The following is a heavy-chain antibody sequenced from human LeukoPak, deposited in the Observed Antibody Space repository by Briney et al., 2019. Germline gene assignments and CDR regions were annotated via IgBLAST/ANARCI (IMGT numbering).Heavy chain of an antibody. CDR1: GYSFTNSW. D-gene: IGHD6-6*01. V-gene: IGHV5-51*01. CDR2: VFPGDSDT. CDR3: ARWGSNLYSSSSE. Sequence: GESLKISCKGSGYSFTNSWIAWVRQMPGRGLEWMGNVFPGDSDTRYRPSFQGQVTMSADKSISTAYLQWSSLKASDTAMYYCARWGSNLYSSSSEWGQGTLVTVSS. J-gene: IGHJ4*02.